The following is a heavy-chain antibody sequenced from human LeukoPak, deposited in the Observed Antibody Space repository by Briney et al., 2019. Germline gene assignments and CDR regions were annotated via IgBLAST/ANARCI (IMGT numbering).Heavy chain of an antibody. CDR2: IYSGGST. Sequence: AGGSLRLSCAASGFTVSSNYMSWVRQAPGKGLEWVSVIYSGGSTYYADSVKGRFTISRDNSKNTLYLQMNSLRAEDTAVYYCARGRLAYFSFDYWGQGTLVTVSS. CDR1: GFTVSSNY. V-gene: IGHV3-53*01. D-gene: IGHD2-21*01. CDR3: ARGRLAYFSFDY. J-gene: IGHJ4*02.